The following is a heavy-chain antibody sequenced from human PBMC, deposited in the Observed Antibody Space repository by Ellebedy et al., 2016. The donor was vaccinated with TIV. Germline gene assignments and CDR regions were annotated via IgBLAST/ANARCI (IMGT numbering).Heavy chain of an antibody. CDR1: GFIFTDYA. CDR2: ISGSGGFI. D-gene: IGHD3-9*01. CDR3: AREQSPYYEILTGSFDY. J-gene: IGHJ4*02. V-gene: IGHV3-23*01. Sequence: GESLKISCAASGFIFTDYAMSWVRQAPGQGLEWVAEISGSGGFINYADSVKGRFTISRDNSRKTVYLQMSSLRVEDTAVYYCAREQSPYYEILTGSFDYWGQGALVTVSS.